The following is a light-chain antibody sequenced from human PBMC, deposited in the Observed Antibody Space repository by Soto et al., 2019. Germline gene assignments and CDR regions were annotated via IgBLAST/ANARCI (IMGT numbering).Light chain of an antibody. CDR1: QGISSY. J-gene: IGKJ2*01. CDR2: AAS. V-gene: IGKV1-8*01. Sequence: AIRTTQSPSSFSASTGDRVTITCRASQGISSYLAWYQQKPGKAPKLLIYAASTLQSGVPSRFSSSRSGTDFTLTISCLQSEDFATYYCQQYYSYPPAFSQGTKLEIK. CDR3: QQYYSYPPA.